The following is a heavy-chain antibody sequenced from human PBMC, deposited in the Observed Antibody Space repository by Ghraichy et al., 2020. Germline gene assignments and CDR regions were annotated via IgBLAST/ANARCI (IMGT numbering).Heavy chain of an antibody. J-gene: IGHJ3*01. CDR1: GFTFSDSG. CDR3: ARDLGGWYSPLRAGFDL. Sequence: GGSLRLSCEASGFTFSDSGMTWVRQAPGKALEWVSYISSRYDVYYAESVKGRFTISRDNARDTLHLQLNSLRGEDMAVYYCARDLGGWYSPLRAGFDLWGQGTTVTVSS. CDR2: ISSRYDV. V-gene: IGHV3-69-1*01. D-gene: IGHD6-19*01.